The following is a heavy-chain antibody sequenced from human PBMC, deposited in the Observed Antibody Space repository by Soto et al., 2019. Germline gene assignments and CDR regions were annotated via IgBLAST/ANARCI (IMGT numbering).Heavy chain of an antibody. Sequence: GGSLRLSCAASGFTVSSNYMSWVRQAPGKGLEWVSVIYSCGSTYYADSVKGRFTISRANSKNTLYLQMNSLRAEDTAVYYCARDTWDVTYERNHPPHYWGQGTLVTVSS. D-gene: IGHD5-12*01. CDR2: IYSCGST. CDR1: GFTVSSNY. J-gene: IGHJ4*02. CDR3: ARDTWDVTYERNHPPHY. V-gene: IGHV3-66*01.